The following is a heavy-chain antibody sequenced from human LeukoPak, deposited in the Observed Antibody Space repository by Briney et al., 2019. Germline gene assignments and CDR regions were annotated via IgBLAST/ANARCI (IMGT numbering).Heavy chain of an antibody. J-gene: IGHJ6*03. CDR3: AKMAVGNYYDSSDYSNYDMDA. V-gene: IGHV3-43*01. D-gene: IGHD3-22*01. CDR1: GFSFDDYN. Sequence: AGSLRLSSATAGFSFDDYNNHWLRQPPGKGLQWVSLISWDGGTIYYADSVKGRFTISRDNSKEVLYLQMDSLTTDDTALYYCAKMAVGNYYDSSDYSNYDMDAWGKGTTVIVS. CDR2: ISWDGGTI.